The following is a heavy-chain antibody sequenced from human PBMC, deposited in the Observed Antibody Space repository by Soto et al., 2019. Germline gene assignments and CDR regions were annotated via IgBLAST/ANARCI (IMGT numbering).Heavy chain of an antibody. D-gene: IGHD2-21*02. CDR2: IYYSGST. Sequence: PSETLSLTCTVSGGSISSYYWSWIRQPPGKGLEWIGYIYYSGSTDYNPSLKGRVTISVDTSKNQFSLKLSSVTAADTAVYYCARVAKRGNSRLNNWFDPWGQGTLVTVSS. CDR1: GGSISSYY. CDR3: ARVAKRGNSRLNNWFDP. J-gene: IGHJ5*02. V-gene: IGHV4-59*01.